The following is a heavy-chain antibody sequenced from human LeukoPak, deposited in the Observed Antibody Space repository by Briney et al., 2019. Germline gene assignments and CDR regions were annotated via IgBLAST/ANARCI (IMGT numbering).Heavy chain of an antibody. V-gene: IGHV3-21*01. Sequence: GGSLRLSCAASGFTFGAYTINWVRQAPGKGLEWVSCIFSRSESILYADSVKGRFTISRDNAKNSLYLQMNSLRAEDTAVYYCVSFYETYWGRGTLVTVSS. J-gene: IGHJ4*02. CDR1: GFTFGAYT. CDR3: VSFYETY. CDR2: IFSRSESI. D-gene: IGHD2/OR15-2a*01.